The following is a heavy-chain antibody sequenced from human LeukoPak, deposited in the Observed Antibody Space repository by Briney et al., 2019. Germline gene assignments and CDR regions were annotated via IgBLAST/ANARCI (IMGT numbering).Heavy chain of an antibody. V-gene: IGHV4-34*01. CDR1: GGSFSDYY. Sequence: SETLSLTCAVYGGSFSDYYWSWIRQPPGKGLEWIGEINHSGSTNYNPSLKSRVTISVDTSKNQFSLKLSSVTAADTAVYYCARGRPPAGQQPPEYFQHWGQGTLVTVSS. J-gene: IGHJ1*01. CDR3: ARGRPPAGQQPPEYFQH. D-gene: IGHD6-13*01. CDR2: INHSGST.